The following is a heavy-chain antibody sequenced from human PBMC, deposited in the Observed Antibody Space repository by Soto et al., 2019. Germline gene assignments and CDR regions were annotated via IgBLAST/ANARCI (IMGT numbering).Heavy chain of an antibody. CDR1: GGTFSSYA. V-gene: IGHV1-69*12. Sequence: QVQLVQSGAEVKKPGSSVKVSCKASGGTFSSYAISWVRQAPGQGLEWMGGIIPIFGTANYAQKFQGRVRITADESRSTAYRELSSLRSEDTAVYYCARGGGGVVAAINWFDPWGQGTLVTVSS. J-gene: IGHJ5*02. D-gene: IGHD2-15*01. CDR2: IIPIFGTA. CDR3: ARGGGGVVAAINWFDP.